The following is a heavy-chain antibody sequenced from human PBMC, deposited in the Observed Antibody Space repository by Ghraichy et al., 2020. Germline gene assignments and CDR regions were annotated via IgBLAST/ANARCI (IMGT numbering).Heavy chain of an antibody. V-gene: IGHV3-23*01. CDR1: GFTFSSYA. CDR3: AKETPLIRVAGTNYYYYGMDV. D-gene: IGHD6-19*01. CDR2: ISGSGGST. Sequence: GGSLRLSCAASGFTFSSYAMSWVRQAPGKGLEWVSAISGSGGSTYYADSVKGRFTISRDNSKNTLYLQMNSLRAEDTAVYYCAKETPLIRVAGTNYYYYGMDVWGQGTTVTVSS. J-gene: IGHJ6*02.